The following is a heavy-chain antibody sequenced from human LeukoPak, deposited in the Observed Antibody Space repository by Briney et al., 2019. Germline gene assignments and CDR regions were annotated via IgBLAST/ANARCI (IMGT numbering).Heavy chain of an antibody. CDR1: GFTFSSYD. Sequence: PGGSLRLSCAASGFTFSSYDMYWVRQATGKGLEWVSGIGTAGDTNYPGSVKGRFTISRENAKNSLYLQMNSLRAEDTAVYYCARENLAAAGSYYFDYWGQGTLVTVSS. CDR3: ARENLAAAGSYYFDY. D-gene: IGHD6-13*01. V-gene: IGHV3-13*04. CDR2: IGTAGDT. J-gene: IGHJ4*02.